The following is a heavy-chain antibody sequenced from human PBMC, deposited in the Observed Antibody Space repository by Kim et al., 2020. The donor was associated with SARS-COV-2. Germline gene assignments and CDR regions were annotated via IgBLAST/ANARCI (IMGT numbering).Heavy chain of an antibody. V-gene: IGHV3-48*03. Sequence: GGSLRLSCAASGFTFSSYEMNWVRQAPGKGLEWVSYISSSGSTIYYADSVKGRFTISRDNAKNSLYLQMNSLRAEDTAVYYCARDLGNYYCSGSYYWYYYYYGVDVWGQGATVTVSS. CDR2: ISSSGSTI. CDR3: ARDLGNYYCSGSYYWYYYYYGVDV. D-gene: IGHD3-10*01. J-gene: IGHJ6*02. CDR1: GFTFSSYE.